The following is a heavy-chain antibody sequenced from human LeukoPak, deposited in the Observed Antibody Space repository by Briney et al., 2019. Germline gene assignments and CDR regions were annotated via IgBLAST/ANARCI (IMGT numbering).Heavy chain of an antibody. CDR2: TYYGGTT. D-gene: IGHD5-24*01. CDR1: GFAINTNH. V-gene: IGHV3-53*01. CDR3: ARDSEGDGYNFDT. Sequence: GGSLRPSCVASGFAINTNHMNWVRQAPGKELEWVSITYYGGTTYYADSVKGRFTISRDNSKNTLYLQMNSLRADDTAVYYCARDSEGDGYNFDTWGRGTLVTVSS. J-gene: IGHJ5*02.